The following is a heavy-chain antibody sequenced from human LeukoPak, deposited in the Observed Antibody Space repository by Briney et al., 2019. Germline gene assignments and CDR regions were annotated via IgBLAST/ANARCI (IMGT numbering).Heavy chain of an antibody. CDR3: AREKRVAAAVNQTPQDPEYFQH. Sequence: SETLSLTCTVSGGSISSYYWSWLRQPAGKGLEWIGRIYTSGSTNYNPSLKSRVTMSVETCKNQFSLKLRYVTAADTAVYYWAREKRVAAAVNQTPQDPEYFQHWGQGTLVTVSS. J-gene: IGHJ1*01. CDR2: IYTSGST. CDR1: GGSISSYY. V-gene: IGHV4-4*07. D-gene: IGHD6-13*01.